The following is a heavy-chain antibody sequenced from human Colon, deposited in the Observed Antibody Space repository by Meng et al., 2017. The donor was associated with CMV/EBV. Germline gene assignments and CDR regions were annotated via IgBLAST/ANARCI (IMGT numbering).Heavy chain of an antibody. CDR1: GFSFNSYA. Sequence: EVALWGFGGWLVQPVWSLRLFCLASGFSFNSYAMSWVREAPGKGLEWVATISGRVATTYYADSLEGRFSISRDNSKNTLFLQMDSVRAEDTAVFYCARDGVIGPFDFWGQGTLVTVSS. CDR3: ARDGVIGPFDF. CDR2: ISGRVATT. V-gene: IGHV3-23*01. J-gene: IGHJ4*02. D-gene: IGHD3-16*02.